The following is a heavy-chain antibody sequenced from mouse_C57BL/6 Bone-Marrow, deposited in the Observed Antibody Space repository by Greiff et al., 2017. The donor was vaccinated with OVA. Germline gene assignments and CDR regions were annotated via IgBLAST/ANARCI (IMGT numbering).Heavy chain of an antibody. CDR3: ASYDYEYYFDY. CDR1: GYTFTDYY. V-gene: IGHV1-26*01. CDR2: INPNNGGT. J-gene: IGHJ2*01. D-gene: IGHD2-4*01. Sequence: EVQLQQSGPELVKPGASVKISCKASGYTFTDYYMNWVKQSHGKSLEWIGDINPNNGGTSYNQKFKGKATLTVDKSSSTAYMELRSLTSEDSAVYYGASYDYEYYFDYWGQGTTLTVSS.